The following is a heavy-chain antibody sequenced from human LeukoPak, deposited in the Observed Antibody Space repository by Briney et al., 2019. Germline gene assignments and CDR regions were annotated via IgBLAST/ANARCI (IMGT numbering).Heavy chain of an antibody. V-gene: IGHV3-23*01. CDR1: GFTFSSYA. J-gene: IGHJ2*01. D-gene: IGHD4-17*01. Sequence: GSLRLSCAASGFTFSSYAMSWVRQAPGKGLEWVSAISGSGTNTYYADSVRGRFTISRDNSKNTLFLDMNNMRADDTAVYFCVKDNYADYASGGVDWYFDLWGRGTLVTVSS. CDR3: VKDNYADYASGGVDWYFDL. CDR2: ISGSGTNT.